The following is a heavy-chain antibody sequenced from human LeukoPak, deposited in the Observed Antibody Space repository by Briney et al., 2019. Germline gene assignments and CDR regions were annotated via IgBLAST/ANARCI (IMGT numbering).Heavy chain of an antibody. CDR2: ISGSRSTI. CDR3: ARDLISSHDYGGVFDY. V-gene: IGHV3-48*01. J-gene: IGHJ4*02. Sequence: PGGSLRLSCAASGFTFSSYSVNWVRQAPGKGLEWVSYISGSRSTIYYADSVKGRFTISRDNAKNSLYLQMNSLRAEDTAVYYCARDLISSHDYGGVFDYWGQGTLVTVSS. CDR1: GFTFSSYS. D-gene: IGHD4-23*01.